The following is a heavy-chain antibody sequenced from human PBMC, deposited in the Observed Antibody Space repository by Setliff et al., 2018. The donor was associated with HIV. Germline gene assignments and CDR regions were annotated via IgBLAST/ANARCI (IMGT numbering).Heavy chain of an antibody. CDR3: VRGYRSAWNSWFDA. V-gene: IGHV1-46*01. D-gene: IGHD6-19*01. CDR2: LDPSEGTT. J-gene: IGHJ5*02. Sequence: ASVKVSCKASGYTFTTYYIHWVRQAPGQGLEWMGILDPSEGTTSFAQKFQGRVTMTRDTSTSTVYMDLSSLRADDTAVYYCVRGYRSAWNSWFDAWGQGTRVTVSS. CDR1: GYTFTTYY.